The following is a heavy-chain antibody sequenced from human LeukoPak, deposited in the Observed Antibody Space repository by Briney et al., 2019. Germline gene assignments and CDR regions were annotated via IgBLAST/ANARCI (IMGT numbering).Heavy chain of an antibody. CDR3: ARDRYGVVVT. J-gene: IGHJ5*02. D-gene: IGHD3-22*01. Sequence: PSETLSLTCTVSGGSISSGGYYWSWIRQPPGKGLEWIGYIYHSGSTYYNPSLKSRVTISVDRSKNQFSLKLSSVTAADTAVYYCARDRYGVVVTWGQGTLVTVSS. V-gene: IGHV4-30-2*01. CDR2: IYHSGST. CDR1: GGSISSGGYY.